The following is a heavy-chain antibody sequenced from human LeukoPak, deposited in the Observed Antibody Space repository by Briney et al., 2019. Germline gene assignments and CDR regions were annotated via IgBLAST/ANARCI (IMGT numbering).Heavy chain of an antibody. CDR1: GYTFTGYY. J-gene: IGHJ5*02. V-gene: IGHV1-2*06. D-gene: IGHD6-13*01. CDR2: INPNSGGT. CDR3: ARVVGPRIAAAGNWFDP. Sequence: ASVKVSCKASGYTFTGYYMHWGRQAPGQGVEWMGRINPNSGGTNYAQKFQGRVTMTRATSISTAYSELSRLRSDDPAVYYCARVVGPRIAAAGNWFDPWGQGTLVTVSS.